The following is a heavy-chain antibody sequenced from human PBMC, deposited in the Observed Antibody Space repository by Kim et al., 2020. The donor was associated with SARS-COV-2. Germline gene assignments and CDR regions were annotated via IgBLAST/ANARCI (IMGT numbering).Heavy chain of an antibody. CDR3: ARRRGHYGDYDY. CDR1: GGSISSYY. CDR2: IYYSGST. V-gene: IGHV4-59*08. Sequence: SETLSLTCTVSGGSISSYYWSWIRQPPGKGLEWIGYIYYSGSTNYNPSLKSRVTISVDTSKNQFSLKLSSVTAADTAVYYCARRRGHYGDYDYWGQGTLVTVSS. D-gene: IGHD4-17*01. J-gene: IGHJ4*02.